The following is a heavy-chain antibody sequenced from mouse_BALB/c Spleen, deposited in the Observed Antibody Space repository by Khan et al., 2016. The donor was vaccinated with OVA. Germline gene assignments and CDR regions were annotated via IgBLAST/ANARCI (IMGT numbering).Heavy chain of an antibody. CDR2: VYPSDSYT. J-gene: IGHJ3*01. Sequence: QVQLQQPGAELVRPGASVKLSCKASGYTFTNYWINWVKQRPGQGLEWIGNVYPSDSYTKYNQKFKDKATLTVDKSSSTASMQLTSPNSADPDVDYCTREVVYGSSFAYWGQGTLVTVSA. V-gene: IGHV1-69*02. CDR1: GYTFTNYW. D-gene: IGHD1-1*02. CDR3: TREVVYGSSFAY.